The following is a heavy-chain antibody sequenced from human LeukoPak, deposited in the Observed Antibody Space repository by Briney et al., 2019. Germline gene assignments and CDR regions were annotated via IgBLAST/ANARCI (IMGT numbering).Heavy chain of an antibody. D-gene: IGHD2-21*02. CDR3: ARGVPQAYCGGDCYSYFDY. CDR2: ISYDGSNK. CDR1: GFTFSSYA. V-gene: IGHV3-30-3*01. J-gene: IGHJ4*02. Sequence: GGSLRLSCAASGFTFSSYAMHWVRQAPGKGLEGVAVISYDGSNKYYADSVKGRFTISRDNSKNTLYLQMNSLSAEDMAVYYCARGVPQAYCGGDCYSYFDYWGQGTLVTVSS.